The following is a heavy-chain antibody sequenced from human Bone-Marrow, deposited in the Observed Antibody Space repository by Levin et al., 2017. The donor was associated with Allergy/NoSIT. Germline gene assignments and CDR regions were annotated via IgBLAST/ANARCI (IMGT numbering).Heavy chain of an antibody. CDR2: IQTETEGGST. CDR1: GFSFNNAW. CDR3: ATGTFIVGYYYGMDV. Sequence: GGSLRLSCAASGFSFNNAWMNWVRQVPGKGLEWVGRIQTETEGGSTDYAAAVKDRFTISRDDSKNILYLQMHSLKTEDTAVYYCATGTFIVGYYYGMDVWGQGTTVTVSS. J-gene: IGHJ6*02. D-gene: IGHD2-15*01. V-gene: IGHV3-15*01.